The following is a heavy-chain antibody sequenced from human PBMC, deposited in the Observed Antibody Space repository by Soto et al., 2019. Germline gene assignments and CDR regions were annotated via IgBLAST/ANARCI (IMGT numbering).Heavy chain of an antibody. D-gene: IGHD1-20*01. J-gene: IGHJ4*02. CDR1: GFTFSSHG. V-gene: IGHV3-30*03. CDR2: TSADGSKK. CDR3: ARDPLRISGYNTGANYFDY. Sequence: QVQLVDSGGGVVQPGRSLRLSCAASGFTFSSHGMHWVRQAPGKGLEWVAVTSADGSKKNYADSVKGRFTISRENSKNTLHLQMNSLRAEDTAVYYCARDPLRISGYNTGANYFDYWGQGTLVTVSS.